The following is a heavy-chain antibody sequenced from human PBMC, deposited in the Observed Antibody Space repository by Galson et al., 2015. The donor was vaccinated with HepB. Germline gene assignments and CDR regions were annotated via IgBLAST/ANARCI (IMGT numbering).Heavy chain of an antibody. CDR2: MSSDNRDT. CDR3: ARGALLGMVGGSENNWFDT. CDR1: GYTFSTYS. J-gene: IGHJ5*02. V-gene: IGHV1-18*01. D-gene: IGHD2-15*01. Sequence: QSGAEVKRPGASVKVSCKASGYTFSTYSITWVRQAPGQGLEWMGWMSSDNRDTNYARKFQGRVTMTTDTFTSTAYMELRSLRSDDTAVYYCARGALLGMVGGSENNWFDTWGQGTLVTVSS.